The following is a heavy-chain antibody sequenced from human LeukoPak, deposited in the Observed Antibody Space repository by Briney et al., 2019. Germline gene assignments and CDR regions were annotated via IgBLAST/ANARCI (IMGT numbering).Heavy chain of an antibody. CDR3: ARGLAVSVVVPAALGRRVRLGP. D-gene: IGHD2-2*01. J-gene: IGHJ5*02. CDR1: GGSFSGYY. V-gene: IGHV4-34*01. CDR2: INHSGST. Sequence: PSETLSLTCAVYGGSFSGYYWSWIRQPPGKGLEWIGEINHSGSTNYNPSLKSRVTISVDTSKNQFSLKLSSVTAADTAVYYCARGLAVSVVVPAALGRRVRLGPWGQGTLVTVSS.